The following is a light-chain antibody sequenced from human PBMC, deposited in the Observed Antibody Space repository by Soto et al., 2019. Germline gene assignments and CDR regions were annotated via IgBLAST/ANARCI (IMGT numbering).Light chain of an antibody. CDR3: QQYNNWPL. CDR1: QSVSSSN. J-gene: IGKJ4*01. V-gene: IGKV3-15*01. CDR2: GAS. Sequence: EIVLTQSPGTLSLSPGERATLSCRASQSVSSSNLAWYQQKPGQAPRLLIYGASTRATGIPARFSGSGSGTEFTLTISSLQSEDFAVYYCQQYNNWPLFGGGTTGDIK.